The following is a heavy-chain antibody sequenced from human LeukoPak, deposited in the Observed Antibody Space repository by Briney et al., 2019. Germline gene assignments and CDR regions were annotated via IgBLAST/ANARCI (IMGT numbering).Heavy chain of an antibody. Sequence: VISYDGSNKYYADSVKGRFTISRDNSKNTLYLQMNSLRAEDTAVYYCAKDRGSGWFVFDYWGQGTLVTVSS. V-gene: IGHV3-30*18. J-gene: IGHJ4*02. D-gene: IGHD6-19*01. CDR3: AKDRGSGWFVFDY. CDR2: ISYDGSNK.